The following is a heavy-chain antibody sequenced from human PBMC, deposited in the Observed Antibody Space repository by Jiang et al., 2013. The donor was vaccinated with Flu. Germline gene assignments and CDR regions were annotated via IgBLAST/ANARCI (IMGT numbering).Heavy chain of an antibody. V-gene: IGHV4-30-2*01. Sequence: KPSQTLSLTCAVSGGSISSGGYSWSWIRQPPGKGLEWIGYIYHSGSTYYNPSLKSRVTISVDRSKNQFSLKLSSVTAADTAVYYCARTAYCSGGSCYNRGGFDYWGQGTLVTVSS. CDR2: IYHSGST. CDR3: ARTAYCSGGSCYNRGGFDY. CDR1: GGSISSGGYS. J-gene: IGHJ4*02. D-gene: IGHD2-15*01.